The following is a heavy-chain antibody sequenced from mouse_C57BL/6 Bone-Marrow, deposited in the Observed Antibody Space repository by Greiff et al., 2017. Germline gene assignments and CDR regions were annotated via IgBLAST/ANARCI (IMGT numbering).Heavy chain of an antibody. Sequence: EVQLQQSGTVLARPGASVKMSCKTSGYTFTSYWMHWVKQRPGQGLEWIGALYPGNSDTSYNQKFKGKATLTAVTSASTASMELSSLTNEDDAVYYWNRQLRRPGFAYWCQGTLAPVTA. D-gene: IGHD3-2*02. J-gene: IGHJ3*01. V-gene: IGHV1-5*01. CDR3: NRQLRRPGFAY. CDR2: LYPGNSDT. CDR1: GYTFTSYW.